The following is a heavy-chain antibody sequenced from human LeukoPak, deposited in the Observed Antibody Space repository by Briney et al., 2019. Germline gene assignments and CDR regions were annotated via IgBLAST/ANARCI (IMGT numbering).Heavy chain of an antibody. CDR3: ATSSYSSGLLDY. Sequence: ASVKVSCKASGYTFTGYYMHWVRQAPGQGLEWMGWINPNSGGTSYAQKFQGWVTMTRDTSISTAYMELSRLRSDDTAVYYCATSSYSSGLLDYWGQGTLVTVSS. CDR2: INPNSGGT. J-gene: IGHJ4*02. CDR1: GYTFTGYY. V-gene: IGHV1-2*04. D-gene: IGHD6-19*01.